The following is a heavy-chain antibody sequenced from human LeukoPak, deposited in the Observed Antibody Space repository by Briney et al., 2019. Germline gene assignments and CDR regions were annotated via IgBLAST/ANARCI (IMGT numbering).Heavy chain of an antibody. CDR2: INPNNGGT. J-gene: IGHJ4*02. Sequence: ASVKVSCKASGYTFTGHYMHWLRQAPEQGLEWMGWINPNNGGTNYAQKFQGRVTVTRDTSISTAYMELSRLRSDDTAVYYCAREIRKGQRPVFALNYWGQGTLVTVPS. D-gene: IGHD3-3*02. CDR3: AREIRKGQRPVFALNY. V-gene: IGHV1-2*02. CDR1: GYTFTGHY.